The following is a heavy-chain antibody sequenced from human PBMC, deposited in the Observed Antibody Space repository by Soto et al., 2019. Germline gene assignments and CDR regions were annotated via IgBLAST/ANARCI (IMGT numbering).Heavy chain of an antibody. J-gene: IGHJ4*02. V-gene: IGHV3-15*01. D-gene: IGHD3-9*01. CDR3: TTDPPLYDILTGYEREEINF. CDR1: SNVW. Sequence: SNVWSRRVSKTTGKGLEWVGRIKSKTDGGTTDYAAPVKGRFTISRDDSKNTLYLQMNSLKTEDTAVYYCTTDPPLYDILTGYEREEINFRGQRSLVTVSS. CDR2: IKSKTDGGTT.